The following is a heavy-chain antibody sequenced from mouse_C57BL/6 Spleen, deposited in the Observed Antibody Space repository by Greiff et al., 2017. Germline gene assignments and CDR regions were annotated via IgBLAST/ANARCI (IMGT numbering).Heavy chain of an antibody. D-gene: IGHD2-1*01. Sequence: VKLVESGPELVKPGASVKISCKASGYAFSSSWMNWVKQRPGKGLEWIGRIYPGDGDTNYNGKFKGKATLTADKSSSTAYMQLSSLTSEDSAVYFCARRGNYVEYFDYWGQGTTLTVSS. CDR2: IYPGDGDT. J-gene: IGHJ2*01. V-gene: IGHV1-82*01. CDR3: ARRGNYVEYFDY. CDR1: GYAFSSSW.